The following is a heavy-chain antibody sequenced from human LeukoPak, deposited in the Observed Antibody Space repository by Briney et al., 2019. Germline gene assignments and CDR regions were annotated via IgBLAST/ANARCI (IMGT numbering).Heavy chain of an antibody. CDR3: ARVRGGYFNDAFDM. CDR2: ISSSSTYI. J-gene: IGHJ3*02. V-gene: IGHV3-21*01. Sequence: GGSLRLSCAASGFPFSSYTMNWARQAPGKGLEWVSSISSSSTYIYYADSVKGRLTISRDNSKNTLSLQMNSLRPEDTAVYYCARVRGGYFNDAFDMWGQGTMVTVSS. D-gene: IGHD3-10*01. CDR1: GFPFSSYT.